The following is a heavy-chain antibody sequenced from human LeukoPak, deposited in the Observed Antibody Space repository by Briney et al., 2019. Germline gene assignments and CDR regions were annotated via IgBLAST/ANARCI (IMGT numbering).Heavy chain of an antibody. Sequence: GEFLQISCKGSGYSFTSYWIGWVRQLPGKGLEWMGIIYPGDSDTRYSPSFQGQVTISADKSISTAYLQWSSLKASDTAMYYCARRPITIFGVVRPGYAFDIWGQGTMVTVSS. CDR3: ARRPITIFGVVRPGYAFDI. V-gene: IGHV5-51*01. D-gene: IGHD3-3*01. CDR2: IYPGDSDT. CDR1: GYSFTSYW. J-gene: IGHJ3*02.